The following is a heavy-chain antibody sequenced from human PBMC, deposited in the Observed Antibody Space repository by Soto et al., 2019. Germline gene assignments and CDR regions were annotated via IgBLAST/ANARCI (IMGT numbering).Heavy chain of an antibody. J-gene: IGHJ4*02. CDR3: ASGDYAFSWYDY. CDR1: EVTCSIYE. CDR2: ISSSSSYT. Sequence: PGGSMRLSCTAAEVTCSIYERNWIRQAPGKGLEWVSYISSSSSYTNYADSVKGRFTISRDNAKNSLYLQMNSLRAEDTAVYYCASGDYAFSWYDYWGQGTLVTVSS. V-gene: IGHV3-11*06. D-gene: IGHD4-17*01.